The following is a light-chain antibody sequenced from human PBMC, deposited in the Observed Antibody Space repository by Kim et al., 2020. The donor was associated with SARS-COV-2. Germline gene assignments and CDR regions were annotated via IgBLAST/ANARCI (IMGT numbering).Light chain of an antibody. CDR3: QKYNTAPWT. CDR1: QDIRNY. CDR2: AAS. Sequence: ASVGDRVTITCRASQDIRNYLVWYQQKPGKVPKVLLYAASTVQSGVPSRFSGSGSGTDFTLTISSLQPEDVATYYCQKYNTAPWTFGQGTKVEIK. J-gene: IGKJ1*01. V-gene: IGKV1-27*01.